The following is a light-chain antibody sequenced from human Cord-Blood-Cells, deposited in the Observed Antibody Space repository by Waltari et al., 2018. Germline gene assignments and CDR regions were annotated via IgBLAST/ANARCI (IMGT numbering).Light chain of an antibody. CDR1: SSNIGSNT. Sequence: QSVLTQPPPASGTPGQRVTISRSGSSSNIGSNTVNWYQQHPGTAPKLLNYSNNQRPSGVPDRFSGSKSGTSASLAISGLQSEDEADYYCAAWDDSLNGHVVFGGGTKLTVL. V-gene: IGLV1-44*01. CDR3: AAWDDSLNGHVV. J-gene: IGLJ2*01. CDR2: SNN.